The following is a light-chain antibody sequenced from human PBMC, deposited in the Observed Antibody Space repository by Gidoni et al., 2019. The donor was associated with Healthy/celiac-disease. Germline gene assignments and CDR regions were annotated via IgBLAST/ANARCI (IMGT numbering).Light chain of an antibody. J-gene: IGKJ4*01. CDR3: QQYGSSPLT. CDR2: GAS. V-gene: IGKV3-20*01. Sequence: TVLTHSPGTLSFSPGERATLSCRASQSVSSSYLAWYQQKPGQAPRLLNDGASSPATGIPGRCSGSGSGTYFTLTISRLEAEDVAVYCCQQYGSSPLTFGGGTKVEIK. CDR1: QSVSSSY.